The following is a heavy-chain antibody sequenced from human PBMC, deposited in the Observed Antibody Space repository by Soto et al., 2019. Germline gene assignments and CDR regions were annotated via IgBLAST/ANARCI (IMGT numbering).Heavy chain of an antibody. CDR2: IKEDGSQM. Sequence: GGSLRLSCTTSGFTFSDYWMTWVRQAPGKGLEWVANIKEDGSQMFYLDSVKGRFTVSRDNAKNSLYLEMNYPRAEDTAVYYCARGYCSSGTCPPLDFWGQGTLVTVSS. J-gene: IGHJ4*02. CDR3: ARGYCSSGTCPPLDF. D-gene: IGHD2-15*01. CDR1: GFTFSDYW. V-gene: IGHV3-7*03.